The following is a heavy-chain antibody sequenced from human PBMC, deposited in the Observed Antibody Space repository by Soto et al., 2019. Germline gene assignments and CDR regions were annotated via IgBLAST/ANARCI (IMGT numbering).Heavy chain of an antibody. Sequence: QVQLVESGGGVVQPGRSLRLSCAASGFTFSGYGMHWVRQAPGKGLEWVAVIWYGGSDKYYADSVKGRFTISRDNSKNTLYLQMNSLSAEDTAVYYCARAGLLLDYWGQGTLVTVSS. J-gene: IGHJ4*02. V-gene: IGHV3-33*01. D-gene: IGHD1-26*01. CDR2: IWYGGSDK. CDR3: ARAGLLLDY. CDR1: GFTFSGYG.